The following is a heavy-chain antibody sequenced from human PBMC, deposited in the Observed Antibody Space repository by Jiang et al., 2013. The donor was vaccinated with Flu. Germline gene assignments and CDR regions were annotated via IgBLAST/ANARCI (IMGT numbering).Heavy chain of an antibody. D-gene: IGHD6-13*01. CDR3: ARDLSGGGSSWTRGNWFDP. J-gene: IGHJ5*02. Sequence: GPGLVKPSETLSLTCTVSGASISGYHWSWIRQTPGKGLEWIGNIYASGPIYYNPSLKSRVTISADTSKNHFSLKLTSVTAADTAVYYCARDLSGGGSSWTRGNWFDPWGQGTLVTVS. V-gene: IGHV4-4*09. CDR1: GASISGYH. CDR2: IYASGPI.